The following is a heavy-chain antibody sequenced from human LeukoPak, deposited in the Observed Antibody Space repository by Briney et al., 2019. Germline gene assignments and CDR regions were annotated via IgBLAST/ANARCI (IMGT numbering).Heavy chain of an antibody. CDR1: WFTLSSSF. CDR3: ARGSRSGPRDFDY. CDR2: IYSGGSS. V-gene: IGHV3-53*01. J-gene: IGHJ4*02. D-gene: IGHD2-15*01. Sequence: PGGSLRPSCAASWFTLSSSFMTWVRQAPGKGLEGVSLIYSGGSSYYADSVKGRFTISRDNSKNTLYLQMNSLRAEDTAVYYCARGSRSGPRDFDYWGQGTLVTVSS.